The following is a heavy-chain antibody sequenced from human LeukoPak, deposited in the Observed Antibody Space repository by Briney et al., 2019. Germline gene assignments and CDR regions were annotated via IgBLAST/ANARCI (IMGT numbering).Heavy chain of an antibody. V-gene: IGHV1-2*02. CDR3: ARGMDTAMVSALNY. J-gene: IGHJ4*02. D-gene: IGHD5-18*01. Sequence: ASVKVSCKASGYTFTGYYMHWVRQAPGQGLEWMGWINPNSGGTNYAQKFQGRVTMTRDMSTSTVYMELSSLRSEDTAVYYCARGMDTAMVSALNYWGQGTLVTVSS. CDR2: INPNSGGT. CDR1: GYTFTGYY.